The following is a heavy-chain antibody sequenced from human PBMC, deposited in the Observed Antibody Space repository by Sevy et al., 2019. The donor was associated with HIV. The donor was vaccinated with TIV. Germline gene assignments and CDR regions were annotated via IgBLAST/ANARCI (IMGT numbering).Heavy chain of an antibody. CDR1: GFAFSKAY. CDR2: IKNKTDGGRT. V-gene: IGHV3-15*01. CDR3: TTLYKGLTTPSVP. Sequence: GGSLRLSCAGSGFAFSKAYMNWVRQAQGQGLEWVGLIKNKTDGGRTSYAAHVKGRFSISRDDSKNTLHLQMNSLKAYASAVYYCTTLYKGLTTPSVPWGQGTLVTVSS. J-gene: IGHJ5*02. D-gene: IGHD4-4*01.